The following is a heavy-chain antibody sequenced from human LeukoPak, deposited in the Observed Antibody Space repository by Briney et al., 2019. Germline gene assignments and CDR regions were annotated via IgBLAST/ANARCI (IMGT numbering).Heavy chain of an antibody. D-gene: IGHD6-19*01. V-gene: IGHV4-31*03. CDR3: ARGPYALYSSGWYAFDY. J-gene: IGHJ4*02. Sequence: PSQTLSLTCTVSGGSISSGGYYWRWIRQHPGKGLEWIVYIYYSGSTYYNPSLKSRVTISVDTSKNQFSLKLSSVTAADTAVYYCARGPYALYSSGWYAFDYWGQGTLVTVSS. CDR1: GGSISSGGYY. CDR2: IYYSGST.